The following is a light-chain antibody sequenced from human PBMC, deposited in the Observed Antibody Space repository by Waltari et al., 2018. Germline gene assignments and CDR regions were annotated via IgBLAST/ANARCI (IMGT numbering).Light chain of an antibody. J-gene: IGLJ2*01. CDR2: DNN. CDR1: SSNIGNNY. V-gene: IGLV1-51*01. CDR3: GTWDRKI. Sequence: QSVLTQPPSVSAAPGQKVTISCSGSSSNIGNNYISWYQQLPGTAPKLLIYDNNKRPSGIPDRFSGSKSGTSATLGITGLQTGDEPDYYCGTWDRKIFGGGTKLTVL.